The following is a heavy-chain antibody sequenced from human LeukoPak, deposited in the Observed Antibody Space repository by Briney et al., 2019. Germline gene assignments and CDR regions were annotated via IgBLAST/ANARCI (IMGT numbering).Heavy chain of an antibody. D-gene: IGHD6-13*01. CDR1: GYTFTGYY. Sequence: ASVQVSCKASGYTFTGYYVHWVRQAPGQGLEWMGWINPNDGGTNYAQKFEGRVTMTSDTSISTAYMELSSLRSDDTAVYYCARGLSIAAADYWGQGALVTVSS. CDR2: INPNDGGT. V-gene: IGHV1-2*02. J-gene: IGHJ4*02. CDR3: ARGLSIAAADY.